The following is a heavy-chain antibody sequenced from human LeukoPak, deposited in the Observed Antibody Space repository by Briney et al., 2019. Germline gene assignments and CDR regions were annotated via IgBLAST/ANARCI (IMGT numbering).Heavy chain of an antibody. V-gene: IGHV3-66*01. D-gene: IGHD1-26*01. CDR3: AREGRGSYYFDY. CDR2: VYSGGST. CDR1: GFTVSSKY. Sequence: PGGSLRLSCAASGFTVSSKYMSWVRQAPGKGLEWVSVVYSGGSTFYADSVKGRFTISRDNSKNTLYLQVNSLRVEDTAVYYCAREGRGSYYFDYWGQGTLVTVSS. J-gene: IGHJ4*02.